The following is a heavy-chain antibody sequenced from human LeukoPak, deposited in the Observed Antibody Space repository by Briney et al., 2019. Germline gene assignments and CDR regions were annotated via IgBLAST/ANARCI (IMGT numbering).Heavy chain of an antibody. V-gene: IGHV3-23*01. CDR3: AKDRITMVRGVPNDAFDI. J-gene: IGHJ3*02. CDR1: GFTFSSYA. Sequence: GGSLRLSCAASGFTFSSYAMSWVRQAPGKGLEWVSAISGSGGSTYYADSVKGRFTISRDNSKNTLYLQMNSLRAGDTAVYYCAKDRITMVRGVPNDAFDIWGQGTMVTVSS. D-gene: IGHD3-10*01. CDR2: ISGSGGST.